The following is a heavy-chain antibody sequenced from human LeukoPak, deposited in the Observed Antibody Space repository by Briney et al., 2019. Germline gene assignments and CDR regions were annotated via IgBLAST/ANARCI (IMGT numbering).Heavy chain of an antibody. CDR2: INPNNGGT. CDR3: ARPYSGYEWCDY. CDR1: GYTFSGYY. J-gene: IGHJ4*02. V-gene: IGHV1-2*06. Sequence: ASVKVSCKASGYTFSGYYMHWVRQAPGQGLEWMGQINPNNGGTNYAQKFQGRVTMTRDTSISTAYMELSRLTSADTAVYYCARPYSGYEWCDYWGQETLVTVS. D-gene: IGHD5-12*01.